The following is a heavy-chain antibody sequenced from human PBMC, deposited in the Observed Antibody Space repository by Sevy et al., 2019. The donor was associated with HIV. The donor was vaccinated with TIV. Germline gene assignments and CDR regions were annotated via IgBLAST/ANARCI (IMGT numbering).Heavy chain of an antibody. CDR2: IKQDGSEK. J-gene: IGHJ6*02. V-gene: IGHV3-7*01. Sequence: GGSLRLSCAASGFTFSIYWMTWVRQAPGKGLEWVANIKQDGSEKYYVDSVKGRFTISRDNAKNSLYLQMNSLRADDTAVDYCARDWGDDFDDRRASDYYFYGMDVWGQGTTVTVSS. D-gene: IGHD4-17*01. CDR3: ARDWGDDFDDRRASDYYFYGMDV. CDR1: GFTFSIYW.